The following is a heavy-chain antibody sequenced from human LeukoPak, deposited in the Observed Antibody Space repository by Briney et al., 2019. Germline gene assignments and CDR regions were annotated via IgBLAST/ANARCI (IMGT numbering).Heavy chain of an antibody. D-gene: IGHD3-22*01. CDR3: ARLSIYDTSGYYYEGKYFDY. V-gene: IGHV4-39*01. J-gene: IGHJ4*02. Sequence: PSETLSLTCTVSGRSISSSSYYWGWIRQPPGKGLEWIGSLYYSGNTYYNPSLKSRVTISVDTSKNQFSLKLRSVTAADTAVYYCARLSIYDTSGYYYEGKYFDYWGQGTLVTVSS. CDR1: GRSISSSSYY. CDR2: LYYSGNT.